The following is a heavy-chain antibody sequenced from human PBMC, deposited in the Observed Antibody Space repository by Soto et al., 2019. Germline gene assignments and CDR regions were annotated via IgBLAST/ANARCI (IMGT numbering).Heavy chain of an antibody. J-gene: IGHJ5*02. CDR3: AGGGYSYGENNWFDP. D-gene: IGHD5-18*01. V-gene: IGHV1-3*01. CDR2: INAGNGNT. Sequence: QVQLVQSGAEVKKPGASVKVSCKASGYTFTSYAMHWVRQAPGQRLEWMGWINAGNGNTNYAQKLQGRVTMTTDTSTSTAYMELRSLRSDDTAVYYCAGGGYSYGENNWFDPWGQGTLVTVSS. CDR1: GYTFTSYA.